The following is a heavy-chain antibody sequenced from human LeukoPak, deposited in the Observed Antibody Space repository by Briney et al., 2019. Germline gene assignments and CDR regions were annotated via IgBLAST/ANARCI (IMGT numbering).Heavy chain of an antibody. J-gene: IGHJ4*02. V-gene: IGHV3-23*01. Sequence: GGSLRLSCAASGFTFSSYAMSWVRQAPGKGLEWVSAISGSGGSTYYADSVKGRFTISRDNSKNTLYLQMNSLRAEDTAVYYRAKAYSSWYSLYFDYWGQGTLVTVSS. CDR3: AKAYSSWYSLYFDY. CDR2: ISGSGGST. CDR1: GFTFSSYA. D-gene: IGHD6-13*01.